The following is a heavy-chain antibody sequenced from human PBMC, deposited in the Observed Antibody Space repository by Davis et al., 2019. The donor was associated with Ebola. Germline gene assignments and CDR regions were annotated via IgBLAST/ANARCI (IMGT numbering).Heavy chain of an antibody. J-gene: IGHJ4*02. CDR3: ASGTYYGSGSYIDY. CDR2: VNPSGGST. V-gene: IGHV1-46*01. Sequence: AASVKVSCKAFGYTFTSYYIHWVRQAPGQGLEWMGIVNPSGGSTTYAQKFQGRVTMTRDTSTSTVYMELNSLRSEDTAVYYCASGTYYGSGSYIDYWGQGTLVTVSS. CDR1: GYTFTSYY. D-gene: IGHD3-10*01.